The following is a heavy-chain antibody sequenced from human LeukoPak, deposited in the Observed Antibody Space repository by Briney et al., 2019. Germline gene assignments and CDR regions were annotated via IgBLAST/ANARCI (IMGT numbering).Heavy chain of an antibody. J-gene: IGHJ4*02. CDR2: IIPIFGIA. V-gene: IGHV1-69*04. CDR1: GGTFSSYA. Sequence: SVKVSCKASGGTFSSYAISWVQQAPGQGLEWMGRIIPIFGIANYAQKFQGRVTITADKSTSTAYMELSSLRSEDTAVYYCASITTYPEGPYWGQGTLVTVSS. CDR3: ASITTYPEGPY. D-gene: IGHD3-3*01.